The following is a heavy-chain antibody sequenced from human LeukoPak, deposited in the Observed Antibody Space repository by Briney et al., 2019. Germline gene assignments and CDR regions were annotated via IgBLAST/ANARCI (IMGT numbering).Heavy chain of an antibody. Sequence: PGGSLRLSCAASGFTFSSYAMGWVRQAPGKGLEWVSAISGTGNRTYYADSVKGRFTISRDSFKNTLYLQMNSLRPEDTAVYYCAKEGDYYGSGSYRDGFDIWGQGTRATVSS. CDR2: ISGTGNRT. D-gene: IGHD3-10*01. CDR3: AKEGDYYGSGSYRDGFDI. V-gene: IGHV3-23*01. CDR1: GFTFSSYA. J-gene: IGHJ3*02.